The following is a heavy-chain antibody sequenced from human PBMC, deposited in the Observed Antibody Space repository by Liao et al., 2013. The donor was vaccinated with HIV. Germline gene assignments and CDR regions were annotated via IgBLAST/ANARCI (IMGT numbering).Heavy chain of an antibody. V-gene: IGHV4-4*07. Sequence: QVHLQESGPGLVKPSETLSLTCTVSGGSISSYYWSWIRQPAGKGLEWIGRIYSSGSANYNPSLKSRVTMSVDTSKNQFSLKLSSVTAADTAVYYCARTDQYYDFWNGYENWFDPWGQGTLVTVSS. CDR1: GGSISSYY. CDR3: ARTDQYYDFWNGYENWFDP. J-gene: IGHJ5*02. CDR2: IYSSGSA. D-gene: IGHD3-3*01.